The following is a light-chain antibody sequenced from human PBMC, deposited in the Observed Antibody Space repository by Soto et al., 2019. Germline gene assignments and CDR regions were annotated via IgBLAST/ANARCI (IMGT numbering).Light chain of an antibody. CDR2: AAP. V-gene: IGKV1-17*01. CDR1: LNIGDS. J-gene: IGKJ1*01. Sequence: GDRVPISCRASLNIGDSLSWFQQKAGKPPTQLIYAAPSLQPGVPSRFSGSGSGTEFTLTISSLQPEDFATYYCLQHNVYPRTFGQGTKVDIK. CDR3: LQHNVYPRT.